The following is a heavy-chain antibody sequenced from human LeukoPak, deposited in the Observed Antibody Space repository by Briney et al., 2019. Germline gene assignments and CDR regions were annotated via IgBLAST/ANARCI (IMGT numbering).Heavy chain of an antibody. Sequence: GGSLRLSCGVSGLTFSSYAMSWVRQAPGKGLEWVSGISGSGGSTYYADSVRGRFTISRDNSKNTLYLQMNSLRAEDTAVYYCAKDTQRGFDYSNSLEYWGQGTLVTVSS. J-gene: IGHJ1*01. CDR3: AKDTQRGFDYSNSLEY. V-gene: IGHV3-23*01. CDR2: ISGSGGST. CDR1: GLTFSSYA. D-gene: IGHD4-11*01.